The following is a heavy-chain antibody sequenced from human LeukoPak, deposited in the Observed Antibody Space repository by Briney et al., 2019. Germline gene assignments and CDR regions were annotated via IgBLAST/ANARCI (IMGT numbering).Heavy chain of an antibody. J-gene: IGHJ4*02. CDR2: INPNGGST. D-gene: IGHD3-3*01. Sequence: ASLKVSCKASGYTFTSYYMHWVRQAPGQGLEWMGIINPNGGSTSYAQKFQGRVTMTRDTSTSTVYMELSSRRYEDTAVYYSASPVRITIFETGFDYWGQRTLVTVSS. CDR3: ASPVRITIFETGFDY. V-gene: IGHV1-46*03. CDR1: GYTFTSYY.